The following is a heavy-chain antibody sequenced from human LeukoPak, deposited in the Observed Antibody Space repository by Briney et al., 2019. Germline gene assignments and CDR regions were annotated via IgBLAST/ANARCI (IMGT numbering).Heavy chain of an antibody. CDR2: MHSGGST. CDR1: GDSISTSSYY. Sequence: PSETLSLTCTVSGDSISTSSYYWGWIRQPPGKGLEWIGSMHSGGSTYYNPSLKSRVTISVDTSKNQFSLRLSSVTAADTAVYYCARDRSGSYGDYAMGWFDPWGQGTLVTVSS. V-gene: IGHV4-39*07. D-gene: IGHD4-17*01. J-gene: IGHJ5*02. CDR3: ARDRSGSYGDYAMGWFDP.